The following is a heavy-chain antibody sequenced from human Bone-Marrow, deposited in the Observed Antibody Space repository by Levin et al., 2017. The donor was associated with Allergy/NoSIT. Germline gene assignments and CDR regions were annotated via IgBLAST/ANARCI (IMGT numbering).Heavy chain of an antibody. CDR2: ISAYNGNT. Sequence: ASVKVSCKTSGYTFTDYAFTWVRQAPGQGLEWLGWISAYNGNTDYAQKLRGRVTLTTDTSTRTAYMELRSLRSDDTAFYFCSTGNGSYPSDYWGQGTLVTVSS. CDR1: GYTFTDYA. V-gene: IGHV1-18*01. CDR3: STGNGSYPSDY. D-gene: IGHD1-26*01. J-gene: IGHJ4*02.